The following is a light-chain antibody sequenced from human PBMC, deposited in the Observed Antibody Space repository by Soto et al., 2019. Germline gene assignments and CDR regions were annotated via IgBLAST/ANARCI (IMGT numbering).Light chain of an antibody. CDR1: QSVSSY. Sequence: EIVLTQSPATLSLSPGERATLSCRASQSVSSYLAWYQQKPGQAPRLLIYEASNRATGISARFSGSGSGADFTLTISSLEPEDFALYYCQQHINWPLTFGGGTKVEIK. J-gene: IGKJ4*01. V-gene: IGKV3-11*01. CDR2: EAS. CDR3: QQHINWPLT.